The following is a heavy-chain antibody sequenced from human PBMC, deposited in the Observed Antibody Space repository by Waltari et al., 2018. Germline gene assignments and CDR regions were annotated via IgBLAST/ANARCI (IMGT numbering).Heavy chain of an antibody. V-gene: IGHV4-59*01. Sequence: QVQLQESGPGLVKPSETLSLTCTVSGGPMRNNYWSRIRQPPGKGLEWIGYMFYGGNSGYNPSLKNRVTMSIDASNNHFVLNLTSVTAADTAIYYCARDDTFDLWGQGTMVTVSS. CDR1: GGPMRNNY. J-gene: IGHJ3*01. CDR2: MFYGGNS. CDR3: ARDDTFDL.